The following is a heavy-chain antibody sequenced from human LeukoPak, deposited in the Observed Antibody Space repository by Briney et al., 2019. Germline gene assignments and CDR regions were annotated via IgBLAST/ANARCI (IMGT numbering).Heavy chain of an antibody. Sequence: GGSLRLSCAASGFIFDDYAMHWVRQAPGKGLEWVSLISGDGGRTYYTDSVKGRFTVSRDNSKHSLYLQMNSLRTEDTALYYCTKNGGYSDAFDIWGQGTMVTVSS. J-gene: IGHJ3*02. CDR1: GFIFDDYA. CDR3: TKNGGYSDAFDI. CDR2: ISGDGGRT. V-gene: IGHV3-43*02. D-gene: IGHD3-10*01.